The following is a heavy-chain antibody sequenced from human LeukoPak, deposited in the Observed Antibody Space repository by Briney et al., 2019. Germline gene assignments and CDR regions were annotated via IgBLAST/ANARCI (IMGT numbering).Heavy chain of an antibody. CDR1: GFTFSSYS. CDR2: ISSSSSSYI. CDR3: ASWLRLGGGTLDY. D-gene: IGHD5-12*01. Sequence: GGSLRLSCAASGFTFSSYSMNWVRQAPGKGLEWVSSISSSSSSYIYYADSVKGRFTISRDNAKNSLYLQMNSLRAEDTAVYYCASWLRLGGGTLDYWGQGTLVTVSS. V-gene: IGHV3-21*01. J-gene: IGHJ4*02.